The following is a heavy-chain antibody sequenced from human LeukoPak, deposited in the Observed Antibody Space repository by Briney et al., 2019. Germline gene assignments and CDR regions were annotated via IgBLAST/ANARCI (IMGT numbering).Heavy chain of an antibody. CDR3: ARALYSSGWYFY. Sequence: SETLSLTCAVYGGSFSGYYWSWIRQPPGKGLEWIGEINHSGSTNYNPSLKSRVTISVDTSKNQFSLKLSSVTAADTAVYYCARALYSSGWYFYWGQGTLVTVSS. CDR2: INHSGST. D-gene: IGHD6-19*01. J-gene: IGHJ4*02. CDR1: GGSFSGYY. V-gene: IGHV4-34*01.